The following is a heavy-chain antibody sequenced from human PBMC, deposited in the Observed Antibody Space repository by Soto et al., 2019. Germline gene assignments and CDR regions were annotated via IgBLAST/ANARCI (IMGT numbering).Heavy chain of an antibody. V-gene: IGHV3-23*01. Sequence: GGSLSLSCTASGFTFSNYAMSCVRQAPGKGLEWVSAISCSGGSTKYTESVKRRFTISGDNSNNTLYLQMNSLTAADTAVYFCAKGPGSSWYFWWFEPWGQGTLVTVSS. J-gene: IGHJ5*02. CDR3: AKGPGSSWYFWWFEP. CDR1: GFTFSNYA. CDR2: ISCSGGST. D-gene: IGHD6-13*01.